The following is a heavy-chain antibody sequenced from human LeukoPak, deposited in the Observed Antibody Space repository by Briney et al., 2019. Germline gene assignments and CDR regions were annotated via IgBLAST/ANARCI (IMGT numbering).Heavy chain of an antibody. J-gene: IGHJ4*02. CDR2: ISSGTTYI. CDR3: AREGGSFLRYFDS. Sequence: GGSLRLSCAASGFTFSSFGMNWVRQAPGKGLEWVSSISSGTTYIYYADSVKGRFTISRDNAKNTLYLQMNSLRAEDTAVYYCAREGGSFLRYFDSWGQGTLVAVSS. D-gene: IGHD1-26*01. CDR1: GFTFSSFG. V-gene: IGHV3-21*01.